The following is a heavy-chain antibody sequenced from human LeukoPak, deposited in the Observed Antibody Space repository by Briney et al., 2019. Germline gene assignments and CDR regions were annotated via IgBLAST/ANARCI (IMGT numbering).Heavy chain of an antibody. V-gene: IGHV4-30-2*01. CDR3: ARTSGNDYDWYLDL. CDR1: GGSISSGGYY. D-gene: IGHD4-17*01. J-gene: IGHJ2*01. Sequence: PSETLSLTCTVSGGSISSGGYYWSWIRQPPGKGLEWIGYIYHSGSTYYNPSLKSRVTISVDRSKNQFSLKLSSVTAADTAVYYCARTSGNDYDWYLDLWGRGTLVTVSS. CDR2: IYHSGST.